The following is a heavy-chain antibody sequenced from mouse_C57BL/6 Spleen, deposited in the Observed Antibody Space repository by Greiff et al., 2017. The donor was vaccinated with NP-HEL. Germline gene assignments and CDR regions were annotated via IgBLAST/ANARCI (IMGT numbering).Heavy chain of an antibody. CDR2: ISSGSSTI. V-gene: IGHV5-17*01. Sequence: EVQLVESGGGLVKPGGSLKLSCAASGFTFSDYGMHWVRQAPEKGLEWVAYISSGSSTIYYADTVKGRFTISRDNAKNTLFLQMTSLRSEDTAMYYCASDYGDYAMDYWGQGTSVTVSS. CDR1: GFTFSDYG. J-gene: IGHJ4*01. D-gene: IGHD2-4*01. CDR3: ASDYGDYAMDY.